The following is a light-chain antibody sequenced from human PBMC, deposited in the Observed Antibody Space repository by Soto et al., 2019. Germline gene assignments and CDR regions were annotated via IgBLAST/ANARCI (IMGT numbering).Light chain of an antibody. V-gene: IGLV2-14*03. J-gene: IGLJ2*01. CDR2: DVS. Sequence: QSALTQPASVSGSPGQSITISCTGTSSDVGSYTYVSWYQQHPGKAPKLMIYDVSNRPSGVSHRFSGSKSGNTASLTISGPQAGDGADFYCSSYTSSNTVLFGGGPQLTVL. CDR1: SSDVGSYTY. CDR3: SSYTSSNTVL.